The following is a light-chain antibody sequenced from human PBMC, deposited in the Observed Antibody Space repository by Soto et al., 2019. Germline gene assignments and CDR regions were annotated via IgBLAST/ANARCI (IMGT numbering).Light chain of an antibody. CDR3: QQYGSLPIT. CDR2: GAA. CDR1: QSVSSSF. Sequence: ENVLTQSPGTLSLSPGERATLSCRASQSVSSSFVAWYQQKPGQAPRLVIYGAASRATGIPDRFSGSGSGTDFPLTISRLEPEDFAVYYCQQYGSLPITFGQGTRLEIK. J-gene: IGKJ5*01. V-gene: IGKV3-20*01.